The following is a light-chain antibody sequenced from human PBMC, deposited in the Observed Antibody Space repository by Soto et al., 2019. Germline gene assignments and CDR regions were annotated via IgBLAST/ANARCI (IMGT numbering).Light chain of an antibody. J-gene: IGKJ5*01. CDR3: QQYGSSPPIT. CDR2: GAS. Sequence: NVLKQSPGTLSLSPGEKATLSCRASQSVSNNYLAWYQQKPGQAPRLLIYGASSRATGIPDRFSGSGSGTDFTLTISRLEPEDFAVYYCQQYGSSPPITFGQGTRLEIK. CDR1: QSVSNNY. V-gene: IGKV3-20*01.